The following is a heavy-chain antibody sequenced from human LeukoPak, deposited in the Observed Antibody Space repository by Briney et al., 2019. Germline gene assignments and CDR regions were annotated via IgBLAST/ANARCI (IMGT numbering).Heavy chain of an antibody. CDR2: FDPEDGET. Sequence: GASVKVSCKVSGYTLTELSMHWVRQAPGKGLEWMGGFDPEDGETIYAQKFQGRVTMTEDTSTDTAYMELSSLRSEDTAVYYCARGGAAAGPSEYYGMDVWGQGTTVTVSS. D-gene: IGHD6-13*01. J-gene: IGHJ6*02. CDR1: GYTLTELS. V-gene: IGHV1-24*01. CDR3: ARGGAAAGPSEYYGMDV.